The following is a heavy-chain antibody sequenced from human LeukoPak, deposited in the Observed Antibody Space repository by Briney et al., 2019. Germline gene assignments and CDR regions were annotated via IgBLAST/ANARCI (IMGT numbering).Heavy chain of an antibody. D-gene: IGHD6-13*01. CDR3: ARDRVAAAGTHYYYYYGMDV. CDR2: ISSSGSTI. CDR1: GFTFSDYY. Sequence: GGSLRLSCAASGFTFSDYYMSWIRQAPGKGLEWVSYISSSGSTIYYADSVKGRFTISRDNAKNSLYLQMNSLRAEDTAVYYCARDRVAAAGTHYYYYYGMDVWGQGTTVTVSS. V-gene: IGHV3-11*01. J-gene: IGHJ6*02.